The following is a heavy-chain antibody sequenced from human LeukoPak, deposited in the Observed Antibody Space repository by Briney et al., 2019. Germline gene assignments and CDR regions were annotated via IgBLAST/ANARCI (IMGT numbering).Heavy chain of an antibody. CDR3: ARDIVVVPAAIDYFDY. D-gene: IGHD2-2*01. V-gene: IGHV4-59*01. CDR2: IYYSGST. Sequence: SETLSLTCTVSGGSISSYYWSWIRQPPGKGLEWIGYIYYSGSTNYNPSLKSRVTISVDTSKNQYSLKLSSVTAADTAVYYCARDIVVVPAAIDYFDYWGQGTLVTVSS. CDR1: GGSISSYY. J-gene: IGHJ4*02.